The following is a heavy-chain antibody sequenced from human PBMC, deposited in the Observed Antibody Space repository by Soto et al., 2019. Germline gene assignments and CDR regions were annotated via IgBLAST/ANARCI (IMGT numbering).Heavy chain of an antibody. V-gene: IGHV1-69*01. Sequence: QVQLVQSGAEVKKPGSSVKVSCKASGGTFSSYAISWVRQAPGQGLEWMGGVIPIFGTANYAQKFQGRVTITADESTSTAYMELSSLRSEDTAVYYCARDYRSSSLYGIHYYGMDVWGPGTTVTVSS. CDR1: GGTFSSYA. CDR2: VIPIFGTA. J-gene: IGHJ6*02. CDR3: ARDYRSSSLYGIHYYGMDV. D-gene: IGHD6-13*01.